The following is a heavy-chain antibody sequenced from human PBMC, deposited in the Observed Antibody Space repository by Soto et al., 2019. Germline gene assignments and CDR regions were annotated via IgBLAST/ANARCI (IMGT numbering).Heavy chain of an antibody. Sequence: GGSLRLSCAASGFTFSSYSMNWVRQAPGKGLEWVAVITCNRSNIYYADSVKGRFTISRDNSKNTLYLQMNSLRAEDTAVYYCAKDFYYYYYGMDVWGQGTTVTVSS. CDR1: GFTFSSYS. V-gene: IGHV3-30*18. CDR2: ITCNRSNI. J-gene: IGHJ6*02. CDR3: AKDFYYYYYGMDV.